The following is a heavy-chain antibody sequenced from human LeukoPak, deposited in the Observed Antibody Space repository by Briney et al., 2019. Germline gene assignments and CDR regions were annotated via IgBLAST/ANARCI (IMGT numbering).Heavy chain of an antibody. J-gene: IGHJ4*02. CDR2: FYRGGST. CDR1: GGSISRSSYY. V-gene: IGHV3-66*01. Sequence: PSETLSLTCTVSGGSISRSSYYWGWIRQPPGKGLEWVSLFYRGGSTYYADSVTGRFTISRDYSKNALCLQMNSLRAEDTAVYYCARVRRLGSDFDYWGQGTLVTVSS. D-gene: IGHD3-10*01. CDR3: ARVRRLGSDFDY.